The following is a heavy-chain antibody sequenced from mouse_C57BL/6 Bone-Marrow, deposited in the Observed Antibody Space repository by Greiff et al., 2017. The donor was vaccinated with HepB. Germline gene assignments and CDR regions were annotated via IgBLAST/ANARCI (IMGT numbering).Heavy chain of an antibody. Sequence: EVQLQESGPGLVKPSQSLSLTCSVTGYSITSGYYWNWIRQFPGNKLEWMGYISYDGSNNYNPSLKNRISITRDTSKNQFFLKLNSVTTEDTATYYCARGFMSAVGYFEVWGTGTTVTVSA. CDR1: GYSITSGYY. CDR3: ARGFMSAVGYFEV. D-gene: IGHD1-1*01. V-gene: IGHV3-6*01. J-gene: IGHJ1*03. CDR2: ISYDGSN.